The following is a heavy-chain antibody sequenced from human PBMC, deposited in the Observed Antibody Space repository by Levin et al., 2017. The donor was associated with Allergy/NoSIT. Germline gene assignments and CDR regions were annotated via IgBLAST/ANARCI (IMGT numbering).Heavy chain of an antibody. V-gene: IGHV3-23*01. CDR1: GFTFSNYA. CDR2: ISGGGGST. Sequence: GGSLRLSCAASGFTFSNYAMTWVRQLPGKGLEWVSSISGGGGSTYYADSVKGRFTISRDRSNNTVYLQMNSLRVEDTAVYYCSKGPGYRGPYSWFDPWGQGTLVTVSS. J-gene: IGHJ5*02. CDR3: SKGPGYRGPYSWFDP. D-gene: IGHD2-21*01.